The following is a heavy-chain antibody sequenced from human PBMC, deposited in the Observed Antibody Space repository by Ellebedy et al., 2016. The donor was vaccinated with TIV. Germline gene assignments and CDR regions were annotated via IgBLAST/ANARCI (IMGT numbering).Heavy chain of an antibody. Sequence: GESLKISCAASGFTVSSNYMSWVRQAPGKGLEWVSLIYSGGTTSYADSVKGRFTISRDNSRNTLYLQMNILRAEDTAVYYCARPPPFGSSWYRGSFDYWGQGTLVTVSS. V-gene: IGHV3-53*01. D-gene: IGHD6-13*01. CDR2: IYSGGTT. CDR3: ARPPPFGSSWYRGSFDY. J-gene: IGHJ4*02. CDR1: GFTVSSNY.